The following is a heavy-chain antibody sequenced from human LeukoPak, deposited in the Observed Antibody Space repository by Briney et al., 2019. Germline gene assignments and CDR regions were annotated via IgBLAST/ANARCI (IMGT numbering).Heavy chain of an antibody. V-gene: IGHV1-2*06. D-gene: IGHD3-22*01. Sequence: ASVKVSCKASGYTFTGYYMHWVRQAPGQGLEWMGRINPNSGGTNYAQKFQGRVTMTRDTSISTANMELSRLRSDDTAVYYCARTWYYYDSSGYYFWGQGTLVTVSS. CDR3: ARTWYYYDSSGYYF. CDR1: GYTFTGYY. J-gene: IGHJ4*02. CDR2: INPNSGGT.